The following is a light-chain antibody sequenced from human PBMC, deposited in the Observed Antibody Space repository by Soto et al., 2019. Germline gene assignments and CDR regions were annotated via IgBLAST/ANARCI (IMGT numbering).Light chain of an antibody. J-gene: IGLJ1*01. CDR2: EVS. V-gene: IGLV2-8*01. CDR3: SSYAGSNIHYV. Sequence: QSVLTQPPSASGSPGQSVTISCTGTSSDVGGYNYVSWYQQHPGKAPKLIIYEVSKRPSGVPDRFSGSKSGSTASLTVSGLXAEDEADYYCSSYAGSNIHYVFGTGTKVTVL. CDR1: SSDVGGYNY.